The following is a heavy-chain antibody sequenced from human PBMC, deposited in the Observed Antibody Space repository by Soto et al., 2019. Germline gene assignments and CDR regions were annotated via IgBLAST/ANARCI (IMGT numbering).Heavy chain of an antibody. Sequence: GGSLRLSCAASGFTFSSYAMHWVRQAPGKGLEWVAVISYDGSNKYYADSVKGRFTISRDNSKNTLYLQMNSLRAEDTAVYYCARVGDSSGYAGLNAFDIWGQGTMVPVSS. D-gene: IGHD3-22*01. CDR2: ISYDGSNK. J-gene: IGHJ3*02. CDR3: ARVGDSSGYAGLNAFDI. V-gene: IGHV3-30-3*01. CDR1: GFTFSSYA.